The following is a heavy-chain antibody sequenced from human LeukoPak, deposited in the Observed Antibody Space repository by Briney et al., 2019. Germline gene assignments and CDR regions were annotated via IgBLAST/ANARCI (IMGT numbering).Heavy chain of an antibody. CDR2: ISAYNGNT. J-gene: IGHJ5*02. V-gene: IGHV1-18*01. CDR1: GYTFTSYG. CDR3: ARDGWNGDYVRWFDP. D-gene: IGHD4-17*01. Sequence: ASVKVSCKASGYTFTSYGISWLRQAPGQGLEWMGWISAYNGNTNYAQKLQGRVTMTTDTSTSTAYMELRSLRSDDTAVYYCARDGWNGDYVRWFDPWGQGTLVTVSS.